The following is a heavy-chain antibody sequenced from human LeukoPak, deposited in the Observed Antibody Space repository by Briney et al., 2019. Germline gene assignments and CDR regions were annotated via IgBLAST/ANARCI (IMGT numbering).Heavy chain of an antibody. V-gene: IGHV4-31*03. Sequence: SETPSLTCTVSGGSISSSSYYWGWIRQPPGKGLEWIGYIYYSGSTYYNPSLKSRVTISVDTSKNQFSLKLSSVTAADTAVYYCARVMGISYSSSWYYFDYWGQGTLVTVSS. CDR2: IYYSGST. CDR3: ARVMGISYSSSWYYFDY. CDR1: GGSISSSSYY. J-gene: IGHJ4*02. D-gene: IGHD6-13*01.